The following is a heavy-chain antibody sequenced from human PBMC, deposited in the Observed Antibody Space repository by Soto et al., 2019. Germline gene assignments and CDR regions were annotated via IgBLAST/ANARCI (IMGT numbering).Heavy chain of an antibody. J-gene: IGHJ4*02. Sequence: QVQLQQWGAGLLKPSETLSLTCAVYGGSFSGYYWSWIRQPPGKGLEWIGEINHSGSTNYNPSLKSRVTISVDTSKIQFSLKLSSVTAADTAVYYCARAGRDGYKWFDYWGQGTLVTVSS. V-gene: IGHV4-34*01. CDR1: GGSFSGYY. CDR2: INHSGST. CDR3: ARAGRDGYKWFDY. D-gene: IGHD5-12*01.